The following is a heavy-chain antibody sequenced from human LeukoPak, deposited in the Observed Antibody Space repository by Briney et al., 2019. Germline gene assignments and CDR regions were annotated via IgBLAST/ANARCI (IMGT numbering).Heavy chain of an antibody. CDR3: ARKFLGSRGYYFDY. CDR1: GYTFTSYG. V-gene: IGHV1-18*01. CDR2: ISAYNGNT. Sequence: GPVKVSCKASGYTFTSYGISWVRQAPGQGLEWMGWISAYNGNTNYAQKLQGRVNMTRNTSISTAYMEPSSLRSEDTAVYYCARKFLGSRGYYFDYWGQGTLVTVSS. D-gene: IGHD3-10*01. J-gene: IGHJ4*02.